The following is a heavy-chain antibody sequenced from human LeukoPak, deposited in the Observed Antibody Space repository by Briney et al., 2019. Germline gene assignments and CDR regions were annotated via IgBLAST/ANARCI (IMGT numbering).Heavy chain of an antibody. D-gene: IGHD3-9*01. CDR2: INSDGNSK. J-gene: IGHJ4*02. CDR3: ARVLRYYDILTGYPRPYYFDY. Sequence: GGSLSLSYGAWGFNFRIYWKHGAPEARGKAGVDVSRINSDGNSKSYADSVKGRSTISRDHAKTTLYLQMNSLRAEDTAVYYCARVLRYYDILTGYPRPYYFDYWGQGTLVTVSS. V-gene: IGHV3-74*01. CDR1: GFNFRIYW.